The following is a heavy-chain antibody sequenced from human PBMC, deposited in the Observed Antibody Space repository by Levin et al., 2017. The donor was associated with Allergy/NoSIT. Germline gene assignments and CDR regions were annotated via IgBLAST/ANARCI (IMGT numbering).Heavy chain of an antibody. J-gene: IGHJ6*02. CDR1: GFTFDDYA. Sequence: LSLTCAASGFTFDDYAMHWVRQAPGKGLEWVSGISWNSGSIGYADSVKGRFTISRDNAKNSLYLQMNSLRAEDTALYYCAKDREGVNYYGMDVWGQGTTVTVSS. CDR3: AKDREGVNYYGMDV. CDR2: ISWNSGSI. V-gene: IGHV3-9*01.